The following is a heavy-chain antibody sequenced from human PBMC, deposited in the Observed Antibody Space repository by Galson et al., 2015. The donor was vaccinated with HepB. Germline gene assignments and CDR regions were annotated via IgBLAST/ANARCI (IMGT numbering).Heavy chain of an antibody. J-gene: IGHJ5*02. CDR2: INPNSGGT. CDR3: ARALSYDFWSGYSWFDP. CDR1: GYTFTGYY. V-gene: IGHV1-2*04. Sequence: SCKASGYTFTGYYMHWVRQAPGQGLEWMGWINPNSGGTNYAQKFQGWVTMTRDTSISTAYMELSRLRSDDTAVYYCARALSYDFWSGYSWFDPWGQGTLVTVSS. D-gene: IGHD3-3*01.